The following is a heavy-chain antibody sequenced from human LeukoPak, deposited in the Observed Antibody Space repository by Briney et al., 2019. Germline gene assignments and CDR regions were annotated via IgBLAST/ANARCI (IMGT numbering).Heavy chain of an antibody. CDR2: IYYSGST. CDR3: ARQGYYYDSSGYHPSVLDY. Sequence: PSETLSLTCTVSGGSISSSSYYWGWIRQPPGKGLEWIGCIYYSGSTYYNPSLKSRVTISVDTSKNQFSLKLSSVTAADTAVYYCARQGYYYDSSGYHPSVLDYWGQGTLVTVSS. V-gene: IGHV4-39*01. J-gene: IGHJ4*02. CDR1: GGSISSSSYY. D-gene: IGHD3-22*01.